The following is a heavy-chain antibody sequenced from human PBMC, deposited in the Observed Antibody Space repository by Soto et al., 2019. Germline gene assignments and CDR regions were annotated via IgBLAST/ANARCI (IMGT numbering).Heavy chain of an antibody. CDR3: ARSRGGYTKRRFDY. CDR1: GGSVSSGSYY. V-gene: IGHV4-61*01. Sequence: SETLSLTCTVSGGSVSSGSYYWIWILQPPGKGLEWIGYIHYSGSTNYNPTLKSRVTITVATSKNQFSLKLSTVTAADTAVYDCARSRGGYTKRRFDYWGQGTLVTVSS. J-gene: IGHJ4*02. CDR2: IHYSGST. D-gene: IGHD5-12*01.